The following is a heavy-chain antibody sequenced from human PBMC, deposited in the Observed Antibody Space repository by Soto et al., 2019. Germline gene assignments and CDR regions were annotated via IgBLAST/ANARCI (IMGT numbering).Heavy chain of an antibody. CDR1: GYSFTDYH. CDR3: ARGDSTDCSNGVCSFFYNHDMDV. V-gene: IGHV1-2*04. Sequence: ASVKVSCKASGYSFTDYHIHGVRQAAVQGLEWLGRINPKSGGTSTAQKFQGWVTMTTDTSISTASMELTRLTSDDTAIYYCARGDSTDCSNGVCSFFYNHDMDVWGQGTTVTVSS. J-gene: IGHJ6*02. CDR2: INPKSGGT. D-gene: IGHD2-8*01.